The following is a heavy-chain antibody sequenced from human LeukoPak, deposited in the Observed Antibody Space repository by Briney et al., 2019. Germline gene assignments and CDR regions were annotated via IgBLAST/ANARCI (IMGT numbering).Heavy chain of an antibody. CDR3: ARDQCYYDSSGYYRIDY. V-gene: IGHV4-4*07. CDR2: IHTSGST. J-gene: IGHJ4*02. CDR1: GGSISSYY. D-gene: IGHD3-22*01. Sequence: SETLSLTCTVSGGSISSYYWSWIRQPAGKGLEWIGRIHTSGSTNYNPSLKSRVTMSVDTSKNQFSLKLSSVTAADTAVYYCARDQCYYDSSGYYRIDYWGQGTLVTVSS.